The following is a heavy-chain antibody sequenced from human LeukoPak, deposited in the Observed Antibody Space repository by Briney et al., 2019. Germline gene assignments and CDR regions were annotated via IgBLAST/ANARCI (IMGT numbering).Heavy chain of an antibody. V-gene: IGHV3-53*01. J-gene: IGHJ4*02. CDR1: GFTVSSNY. CDR2: IYSGGST. D-gene: IGHD2-2*01. CDR3: ARGLGYCTSTTCLLPFDY. Sequence: PGGSLRLSCAASGFTVSSNYMTWVRQAPGKGLECVSVIYSGGSTYYADSVKGRFTVSRDNSKNTLYPQMNSLRAEDTAMYYCARGLGYCTSTTCLLPFDYWGQGTLVTVSS.